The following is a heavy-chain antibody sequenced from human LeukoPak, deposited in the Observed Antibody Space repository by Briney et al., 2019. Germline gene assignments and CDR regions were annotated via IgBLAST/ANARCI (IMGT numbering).Heavy chain of an antibody. J-gene: IGHJ4*02. CDR2: IIPILGIA. D-gene: IGHD5-12*01. Sequence: SVKVSCKASGYSLTDYYIHWVRQAPGQGLEWMGRIIPILGIANYAQKFQGRVTITADKSTSTAYMELSSLRSEDTAVYYCARGGYSGYDFDYWGQGTLVTVSS. V-gene: IGHV1-69*04. CDR1: GYSLTDYY. CDR3: ARGGYSGYDFDY.